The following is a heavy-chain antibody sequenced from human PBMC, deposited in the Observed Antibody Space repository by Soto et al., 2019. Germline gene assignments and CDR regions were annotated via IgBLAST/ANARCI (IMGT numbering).Heavy chain of an antibody. CDR3: ARLLRYPMGAFHF. D-gene: IGHD3-9*01. J-gene: IGHJ3*01. CDR1: GFSLSTSGVG. CDR2: IYWNGDQ. Sequence: QITLKESGPTLVKPTQTLTLTCTFSGFSLSTSGVGVGWIRQPPGQALDWLALIYWNGDQRYSPSLKNRLTITKDTTKNQVVLSMTNVDPADTATYYCARLLRYPMGAFHFWGQGTRVTVSS. V-gene: IGHV2-5*01.